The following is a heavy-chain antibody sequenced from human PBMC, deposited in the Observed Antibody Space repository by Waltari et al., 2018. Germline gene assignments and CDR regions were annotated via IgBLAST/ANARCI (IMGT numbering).Heavy chain of an antibody. CDR1: GFPFSSYS. V-gene: IGHV3-21*01. CDR2: INEVSSHI. Sequence: EVQLVESGGGLVTPGGSLRLSCAASGFPFSSYSMNWVRQAPGKGLEWVSAINEVSSHIYYAGSMKGRLTISRDNAKSSLFLQMDNLRVEDTAVYYCARDISPQAQQRNNGMDVWGQGTTVTVSS. J-gene: IGHJ6*02. D-gene: IGHD2-8*01. CDR3: ARDISPQAQQRNNGMDV.